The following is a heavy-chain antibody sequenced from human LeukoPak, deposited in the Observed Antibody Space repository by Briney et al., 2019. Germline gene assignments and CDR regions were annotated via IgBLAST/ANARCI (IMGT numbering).Heavy chain of an antibody. V-gene: IGHV3-23*01. CDR3: AKVGYCSSTSCYTGSVDY. J-gene: IGHJ4*02. CDR2: ISGSGGST. Sequence: PGGSLRLSCAASGFTFSSYAMSWVRQAPGKGLEWVSAISGSGGSTYYADSVKGRFTISRDNSKNTLYLQMNSLRAEDTAVYYCAKVGYCSSTSCYTGSVDYWGQGTLVTVSP. CDR1: GFTFSSYA. D-gene: IGHD2-2*02.